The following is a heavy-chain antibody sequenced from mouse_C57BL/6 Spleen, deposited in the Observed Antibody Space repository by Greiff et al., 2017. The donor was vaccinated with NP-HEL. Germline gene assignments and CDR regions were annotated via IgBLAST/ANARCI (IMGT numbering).Heavy chain of an antibody. V-gene: IGHV5-12*01. CDR1: GFTFSDYY. CDR2: ISNGGGST. CDR3: ARGPYYFDY. J-gene: IGHJ2*01. Sequence: EVKLVESGGGLVQPGGSLKLSCAASGFTFSDYYMYWVRQTPEKRLEWVAYISNGGGSTYYPDTVKGRFTISRDNAKNTLYLQMSRLKSEDTATYYCARGPYYFDYWGQGTTLTVSS.